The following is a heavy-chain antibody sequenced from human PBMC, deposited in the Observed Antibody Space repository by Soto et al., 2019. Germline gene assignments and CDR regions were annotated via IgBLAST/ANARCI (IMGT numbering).Heavy chain of an antibody. D-gene: IGHD2-15*01. Sequence: QVQLVQSGAEVKKPGASVKVSCKASGYTFTSYDINWVRQATGQGLEWMGWMNPNSGNTGYAQKFQGRVTMTRNTSISTAYMGLSSLRSEDTAVYYCARERVLGYCSGGSCSDYYYGMDVWGQGTTVTVSS. J-gene: IGHJ6*02. CDR1: GYTFTSYD. V-gene: IGHV1-8*01. CDR3: ARERVLGYCSGGSCSDYYYGMDV. CDR2: MNPNSGNT.